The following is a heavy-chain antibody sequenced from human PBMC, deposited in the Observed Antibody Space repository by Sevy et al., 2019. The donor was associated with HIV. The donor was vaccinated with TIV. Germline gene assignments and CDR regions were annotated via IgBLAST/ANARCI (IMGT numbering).Heavy chain of an antibody. Sequence: GGSLRLSCAASGFTFSDYYMSWIRQAPGKGLEWVSRINTDGSSTSYADSVKGRFTISRDNAKNTLYLQMNSLRAEDTAVYYCARDGYSSSSVDFDYWGQGTLVTVSS. CDR1: GFTFSDYY. CDR2: INTDGSST. J-gene: IGHJ4*02. CDR3: ARDGYSSSSVDFDY. V-gene: IGHV3-74*01. D-gene: IGHD6-13*01.